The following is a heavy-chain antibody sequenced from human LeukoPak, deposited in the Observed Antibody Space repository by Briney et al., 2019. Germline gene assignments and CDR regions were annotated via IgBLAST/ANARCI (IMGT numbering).Heavy chain of an antibody. CDR2: INHSGST. D-gene: IGHD2-8*02. J-gene: IGHJ5*02. CDR1: GGSFSGYY. CDR3: AQTTRTGRVDP. Sequence: SETLSLTCAVYGGSFSGYYWSWLRQPPGKGLEWIGEINHSGSTNYNPSLKSRVTISVDTSKNQFSLKLSSVTAADTAVYYCAQTTRTGRVDPWGQGTLVTVSS. V-gene: IGHV4-34*01.